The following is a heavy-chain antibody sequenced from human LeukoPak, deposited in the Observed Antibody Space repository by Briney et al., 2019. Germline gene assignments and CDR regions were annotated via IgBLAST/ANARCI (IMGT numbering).Heavy chain of an antibody. D-gene: IGHD4-17*01. CDR2: ISAYNGNT. Sequence: ASVKVSCKASGYTFNSYGISWVRQAPGQGLEWMGWISAYNGNTNYAQKLQGRVTMTTDTSTSTAFMELRSLRFDDTAVYYCARTRNTVTTNWFDPWGQGTLVTVSS. J-gene: IGHJ5*02. CDR1: GYTFNSYG. CDR3: ARTRNTVTTNWFDP. V-gene: IGHV1-18*01.